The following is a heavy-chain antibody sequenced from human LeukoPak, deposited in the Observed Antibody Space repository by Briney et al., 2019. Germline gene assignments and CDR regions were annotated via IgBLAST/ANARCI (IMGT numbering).Heavy chain of an antibody. CDR3: ATGRSIRYFDY. Sequence: PSETLSLTCSVSGVSTFSYYWNWLRQPPGKGLEWIGYVHYSGSTNYNPSLKSRVTISVDTSKSQFSLKLSSATAADTAVYYCATGRSIRYFDYWGQGTLLTVSS. V-gene: IGHV4-59*08. J-gene: IGHJ4*02. D-gene: IGHD4-17*01. CDR2: VHYSGST. CDR1: GVSTFSYY.